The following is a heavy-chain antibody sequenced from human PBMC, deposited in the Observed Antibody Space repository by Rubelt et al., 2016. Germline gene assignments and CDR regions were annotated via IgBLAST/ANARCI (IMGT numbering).Heavy chain of an antibody. Sequence: EVQLVQSGAEVKKPGESLKISCKGSGYSFTSYWIGWVRQMPGKGLEWMGIIFPGDSCTVFGPAVQCQVTLLADKSISTAYLQWSRLKASDTAMYYCAMTEYNIFDYWGQGTLVTVSS. D-gene: IGHD1-14*01. V-gene: IGHV5-51*03. J-gene: IGHJ4*02. CDR2: IFPGDSCT. CDR3: AMTEYNIFDY. CDR1: GYSFTSYW.